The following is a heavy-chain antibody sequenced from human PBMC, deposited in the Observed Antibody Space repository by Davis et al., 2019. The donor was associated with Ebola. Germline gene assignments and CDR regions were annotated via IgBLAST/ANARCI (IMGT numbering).Heavy chain of an antibody. CDR1: GFTFSTYW. CDR3: ARGSEGQQLVREYYGMDV. D-gene: IGHD6-13*01. CDR2: INSDGSST. V-gene: IGHV3-74*01. J-gene: IGHJ6*02. Sequence: GSLRLSCAASGFTFSTYWMHWVRQAPGKGLVWVSRINSDGSSTTYADSVKGQFTISRDNSKNTLYLQMNSLRAEDTTVYYCARGSEGQQLVREYYGMDVWGQGTTVTVSS.